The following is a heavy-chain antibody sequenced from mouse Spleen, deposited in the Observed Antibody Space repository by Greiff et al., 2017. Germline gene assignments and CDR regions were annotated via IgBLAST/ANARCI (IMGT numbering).Heavy chain of an antibody. CDR2: INPNNGGT. D-gene: IGHD2-1*01. CDR3: ARETDGNYDY. V-gene: IGHV1-26*01. J-gene: IGHJ2*01. Sequence: EVQLQQSGPELVKPGASVKISCKASGYTFTDYYMNWVKQSHGKSLEWIGDINPNNGGTSYNQKFKGKATLTVDKSSSTAYMELRSLTSEDSAVYYCARETDGNYDYWGQGTTLTVSS. CDR1: GYTFTDYY.